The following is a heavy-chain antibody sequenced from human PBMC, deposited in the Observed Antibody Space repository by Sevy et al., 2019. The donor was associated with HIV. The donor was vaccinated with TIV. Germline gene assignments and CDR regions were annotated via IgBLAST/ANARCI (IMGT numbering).Heavy chain of an antibody. D-gene: IGHD1-20*01. Sequence: GGSLRLSCAASGFTFNMYWMTWVRQAPGKGLEWVANIKEDGSQKNYLDSVKGRFIISRDNAKNSLYLQMNSLRDEDTAVYYCARDGGITGTFKHYGMDVWGQGTTVTVSS. V-gene: IGHV3-7*01. CDR3: ARDGGITGTFKHYGMDV. J-gene: IGHJ6*02. CDR2: IKEDGSQK. CDR1: GFTFNMYW.